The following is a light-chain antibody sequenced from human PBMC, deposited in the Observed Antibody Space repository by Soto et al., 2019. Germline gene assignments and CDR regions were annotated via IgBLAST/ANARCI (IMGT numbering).Light chain of an antibody. CDR2: DAS. CDR1: QSVSSY. J-gene: IGKJ4*01. CDR3: QQRSNWPLT. Sequence: EIVLTQSPATLSLSPGERATLSCRASQSVSSYLAWYQQKPGQAPRLLIYDASNRATGIPARFSGSGSGTDVTLTISSLEPEDCAVYSCQQRSNWPLTFGGGTKVEIK. V-gene: IGKV3-11*01.